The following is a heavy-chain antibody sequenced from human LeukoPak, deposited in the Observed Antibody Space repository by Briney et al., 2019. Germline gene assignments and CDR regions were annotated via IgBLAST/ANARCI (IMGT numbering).Heavy chain of an antibody. CDR2: ISSSGSTI. V-gene: IGHV3-48*03. J-gene: IGHJ5*01. Sequence: GGSLRLSCSASGFTFSSYEMNWVRQAPGKGLEWISYISSSGSTIYYADSVKGRFTISRDNAKNSLYLQMNRLRAEDTAIYYCARENWFDSWGQGTLVTISS. CDR3: ARENWFDS. CDR1: GFTFSSYE.